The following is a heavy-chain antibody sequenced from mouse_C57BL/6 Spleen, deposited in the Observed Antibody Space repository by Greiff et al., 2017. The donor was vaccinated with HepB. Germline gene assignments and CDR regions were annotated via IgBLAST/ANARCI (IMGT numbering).Heavy chain of an antibody. Sequence: VQLKESGGGLVKPGGSLKLSCAASGFTFSDYGMHWVRQAPEKGLEWVAYISSGSSTIYYADTVKGRFTISRDNAKNTLFLQMTSLRSEDTAMYYCARDTPGYFDVWGTGTTVTVSS. CDR1: GFTFSDYG. J-gene: IGHJ1*03. CDR2: ISSGSSTI. V-gene: IGHV5-17*01. CDR3: ARDTPGYFDV.